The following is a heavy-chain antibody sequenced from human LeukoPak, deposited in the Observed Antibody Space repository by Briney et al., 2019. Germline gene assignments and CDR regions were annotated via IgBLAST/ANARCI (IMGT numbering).Heavy chain of an antibody. J-gene: IGHJ4*02. CDR2: IYSGGST. Sequence: GGSLRLSYAACGFIVSSYYMSWVRQAPGKGLEWVSVIYSGGSTYYADSVKGRFTISRDNSKNTLYLQMNSLRAEDTAVYYCARGLKFLYCLDYWGQGTLVTVSS. CDR1: GFIVSSYY. D-gene: IGHD3-10*01. V-gene: IGHV3-53*01. CDR3: ARGLKFLYCLDY.